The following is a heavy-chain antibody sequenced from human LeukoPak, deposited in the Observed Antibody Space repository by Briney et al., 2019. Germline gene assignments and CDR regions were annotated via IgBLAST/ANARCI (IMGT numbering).Heavy chain of an antibody. CDR2: ISTDKGNT. CDR3: ARDEALIAAAGGDY. Sequence: ASVTVSCKASGYTFTRYGISWMRQAPGQGLEWTGWISTDKGNTNYAQMFQGRVTMTTDTSTSTAYMELRGLRSDDTAVYYCARDEALIAAAGGDYWGQGTLVTVSS. D-gene: IGHD6-13*01. J-gene: IGHJ4*02. V-gene: IGHV1-18*01. CDR1: GYTFTRYG.